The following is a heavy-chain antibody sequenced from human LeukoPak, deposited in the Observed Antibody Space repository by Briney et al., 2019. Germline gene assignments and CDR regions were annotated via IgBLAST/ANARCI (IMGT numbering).Heavy chain of an antibody. Sequence: SVKVSCKASGGTFSSYAISWVRQAPGQGLEWMGRIIPILGIANYAQKFQGRVTITADKSTSTAYMELSSLRSEDTAEYYCARDATYNWNRNWFDPWGQGTLVTVSS. CDR3: ARDATYNWNRNWFDP. V-gene: IGHV1-69*04. CDR1: GGTFSSYA. CDR2: IIPILGIA. D-gene: IGHD1-20*01. J-gene: IGHJ5*02.